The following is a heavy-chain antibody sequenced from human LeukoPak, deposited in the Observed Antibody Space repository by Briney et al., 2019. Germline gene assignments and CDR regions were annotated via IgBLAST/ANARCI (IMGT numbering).Heavy chain of an antibody. CDR1: GFTFTTFG. V-gene: IGHV3-30*02. CDR3: AKDLTTVTSQGDY. J-gene: IGHJ4*02. D-gene: IGHD4-17*01. CDR2: IRYDGSSE. Sequence: GRSLRLSCAASGFTFTTFGMHWVRQAPGKGLEWVAFIRYDGSSEYYADSVEGRFTISRDNSKNTLSLQMNSLRPGDTAIYYCAKDLTTVTSQGDYWGQGTVVTVSS.